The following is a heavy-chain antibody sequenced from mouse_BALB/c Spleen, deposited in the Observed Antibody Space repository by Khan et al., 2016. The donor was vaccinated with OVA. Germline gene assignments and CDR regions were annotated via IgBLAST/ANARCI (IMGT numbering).Heavy chain of an antibody. Sequence: LEESGAELVRPGVSVKISCKGSGYTFTDFTVHWVKQSHVKSLEWIGVIGSYYGDATYNQNFKDKATLTVDKSSSTAYMELARLTSEDSAIYYCARGGGGDRFAYWGQGTLVTVSA. J-gene: IGHJ3*01. CDR2: IGSYYGDA. V-gene: IGHV1S137*01. CDR1: GYTFTDFT. CDR3: ARGGGGDRFAY.